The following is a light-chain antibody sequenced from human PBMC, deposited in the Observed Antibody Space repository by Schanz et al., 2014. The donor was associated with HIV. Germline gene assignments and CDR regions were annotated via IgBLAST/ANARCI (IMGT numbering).Light chain of an antibody. V-gene: IGLV1-40*01. Sequence: QSVLTQPPSLSGAPGQWVTVSCSGGSSNIGAGYDVHWYQHLPGTAPKLIMYNSYHRPSGVPDRFSGSGSGTSASLAITGLRSEDEADYYCATWDDSLNGWVFGGGTKVTVL. J-gene: IGLJ3*02. CDR1: SSNIGAGYD. CDR3: ATWDDSLNGWV. CDR2: NSY.